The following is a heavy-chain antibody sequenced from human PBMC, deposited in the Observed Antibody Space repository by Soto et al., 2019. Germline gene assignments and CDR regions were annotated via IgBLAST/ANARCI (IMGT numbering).Heavy chain of an antibody. CDR2: INAGNGNT. CDR1: GYTFTSYA. CDR3: ARGIGIAVAGDY. Sequence: DSVKVSCKASGYTFTSYAMPWVRQAPGQRLEWMGWINAGNGNTKYSQKFQGRVTITRDTSASTAYMELSSLRSEDTAVYYCARGIGIAVAGDYWGQGTMVTVSS. D-gene: IGHD6-19*01. V-gene: IGHV1-3*01. J-gene: IGHJ4*02.